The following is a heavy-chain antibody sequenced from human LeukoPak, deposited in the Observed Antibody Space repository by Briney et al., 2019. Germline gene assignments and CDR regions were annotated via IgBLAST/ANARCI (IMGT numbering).Heavy chain of an antibody. D-gene: IGHD6-19*01. Sequence: GGSLRLSCAVSGFTFSSYWMSWVRQTPGKGLEWVANIKQDGSEEYYVDSVKGRFTISRDNAKNSLYFQMNSLRPEDTAVYYCARQRSEQWLDVWGQGTLVTVSS. V-gene: IGHV3-7*05. CDR2: IKQDGSEE. CDR1: GFTFSSYW. J-gene: IGHJ4*02. CDR3: ARQRSEQWLDV.